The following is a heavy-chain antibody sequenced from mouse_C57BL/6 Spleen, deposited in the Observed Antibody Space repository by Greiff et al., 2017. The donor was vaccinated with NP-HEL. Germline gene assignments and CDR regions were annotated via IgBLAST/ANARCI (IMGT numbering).Heavy chain of an antibody. CDR2: IYPGSGST. CDR1: GYTFTSYW. CDR3: ESAGGGWLRRGDYFDY. Sequence: VQLQQSGAELVKPGASVKMSCKASGYTFTSYWITWVKQRPGQGLEWIGDIYPGSGSTNYNEKFKSKATLTVDTSSSTAYMQLSSLTSEDSAVYYCESAGGGWLRRGDYFDYWGQGTTLTVSS. J-gene: IGHJ2*01. V-gene: IGHV1-55*01. D-gene: IGHD2-2*01.